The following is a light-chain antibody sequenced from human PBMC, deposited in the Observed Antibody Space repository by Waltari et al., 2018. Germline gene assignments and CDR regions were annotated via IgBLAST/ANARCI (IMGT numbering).Light chain of an antibody. Sequence: QSVLTQPPSASGTPGQRVTIPCSGSNSTIGKNFVYWYQQLAGTAPKLLIYRDEQRPSGVPDRFSGSKSGTSASLAISGLRSEDEADYYCAAWDDSLSGQVLFGGGTKLTVL. V-gene: IGLV1-47*01. J-gene: IGLJ3*02. CDR3: AAWDDSLSGQVL. CDR2: RDE. CDR1: NSTIGKNF.